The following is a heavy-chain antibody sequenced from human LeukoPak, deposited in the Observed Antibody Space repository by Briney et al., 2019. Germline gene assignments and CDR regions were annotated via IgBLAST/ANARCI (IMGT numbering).Heavy chain of an antibody. Sequence: ASVKVSCKASGYAFTSYDINWVRQASGQGLEWMGWMNPNSGETGYVQKFQGRVTMTRNTYINTAYMELNNLRSEDTAVCYCVRGPLGIGSYCDYWGQGSLVTVSS. CDR2: MNPNSGET. CDR3: VRGPLGIGSYCDY. J-gene: IGHJ4*02. CDR1: GYAFTSYD. D-gene: IGHD7-27*01. V-gene: IGHV1-8*01.